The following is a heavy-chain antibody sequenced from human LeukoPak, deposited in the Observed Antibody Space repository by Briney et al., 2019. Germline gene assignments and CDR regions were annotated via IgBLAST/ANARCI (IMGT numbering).Heavy chain of an antibody. CDR1: GITFSNYR. D-gene: IGHD2-2*02. J-gene: IGHJ3*02. Sequence: PGGSLRLSCAASGITFSNYRMNWVRQAPGKWLEWISYISTDSITTFYAHSVRGRFIISRDNANNSLYLQMNGLRVEDTALYYCARHTYCTGSSCYIGDAFDIWGHGTMVTVSS. V-gene: IGHV3-48*01. CDR2: ISTDSITT. CDR3: ARHTYCTGSSCYIGDAFDI.